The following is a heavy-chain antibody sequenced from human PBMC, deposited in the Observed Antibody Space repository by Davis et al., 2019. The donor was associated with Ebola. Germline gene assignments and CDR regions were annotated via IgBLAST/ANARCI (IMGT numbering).Heavy chain of an antibody. V-gene: IGHV4-59*01. CDR2: VYYTGNT. D-gene: IGHD3-10*01. J-gene: IGHJ4*02. CDR1: GDAITNYY. Sequence: PSETLSLTCNVSGDAITNYYWSWIRQSPGKGLEYIGYVYYTGNTNYNPSLRGRVSISVDRSRSQFSLKLTSVTAADTAVYYCARMRCSLESCYKLYFDFWGQGALVTVAS. CDR3: ARMRCSLESCYKLYFDF.